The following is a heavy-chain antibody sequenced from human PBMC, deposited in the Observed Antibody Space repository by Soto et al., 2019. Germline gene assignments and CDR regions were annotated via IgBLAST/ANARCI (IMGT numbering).Heavy chain of an antibody. D-gene: IGHD5-18*01. CDR1: VGSISSGDYY. CDR2: IYYSGST. CDR3: ARVGGQYSYGEQYYFEY. J-gene: IGHJ4*02. V-gene: IGHV4-30-4*01. Sequence: PSETLSLTCTFSVGSISSGDYYCSWIRQPPWKGLEWIGYIYYSGSTYYNPSLKSRVTISVDTSKNQFSLKLGSVTAADTAVYYCARVGGQYSYGEQYYFEYWGQGTLVSVS.